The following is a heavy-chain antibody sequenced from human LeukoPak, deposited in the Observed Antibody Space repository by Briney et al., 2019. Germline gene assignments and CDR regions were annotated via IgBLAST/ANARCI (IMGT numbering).Heavy chain of an antibody. V-gene: IGHV4-39*01. D-gene: IGHD2-15*01. CDR2: IYYSGST. CDR1: GGSISSSSYY. CDR3: ATLGFVVVVAATSHFDY. J-gene: IGHJ4*02. Sequence: KPSETLSLTCTVSGGSISSSSYYWGWIRQPPGKGLEWIGSIYYSGSTYYNPSLKSRVTISVDTSKNQFSLKLSSVTAADTAVCYCATLGFVVVVAATSHFDYWGQGTLVTVSS.